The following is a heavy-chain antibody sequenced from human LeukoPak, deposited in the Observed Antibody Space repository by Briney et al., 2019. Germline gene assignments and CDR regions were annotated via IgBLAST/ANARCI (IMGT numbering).Heavy chain of an antibody. Sequence: SETLSLTCTVSGGSISNHYWSWIRQPPGKGLVWIGYIHYSGSTNYNPSLKSRVTISVDTSKNQFSLKLTSVTAADTAVYYCARDFGRGYCSTTSCFVPWFDPWGQGTLVTVSS. V-gene: IGHV4-59*11. CDR1: GGSISNHY. CDR2: IHYSGST. D-gene: IGHD2-2*01. CDR3: ARDFGRGYCSTTSCFVPWFDP. J-gene: IGHJ5*02.